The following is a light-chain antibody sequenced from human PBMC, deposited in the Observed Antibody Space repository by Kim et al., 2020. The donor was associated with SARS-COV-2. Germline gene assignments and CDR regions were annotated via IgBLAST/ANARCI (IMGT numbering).Light chain of an antibody. Sequence: PGQSVTISCTGTSSDVGGYNYVSWYQQHPGKAPKLMIYEVSKRPSWVPDRFSGSKSGNTASLTVSGLQAEDEADYYCSSYAGSNVVFGGGTQLTVL. V-gene: IGLV2-8*01. J-gene: IGLJ2*01. CDR3: SSYAGSNVV. CDR2: EVS. CDR1: SSDVGGYNY.